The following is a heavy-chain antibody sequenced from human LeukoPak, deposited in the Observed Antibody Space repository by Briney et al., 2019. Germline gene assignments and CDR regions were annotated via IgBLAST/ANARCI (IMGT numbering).Heavy chain of an antibody. D-gene: IGHD5-18*01. CDR3: AKSNGYGLVDI. J-gene: IGHJ3*02. Sequence: SETLSLTCTVSGYSISSGYYWGWIRQPPGKGLEWIGSFYDSGNTYYNPSLKSRVTMSVDTSKNQFSLKLSSVTAADTAVYYCAKSNGYGLVDIWGQGTMVTVSS. CDR2: FYDSGNT. V-gene: IGHV4-38-2*02. CDR1: GYSISSGYY.